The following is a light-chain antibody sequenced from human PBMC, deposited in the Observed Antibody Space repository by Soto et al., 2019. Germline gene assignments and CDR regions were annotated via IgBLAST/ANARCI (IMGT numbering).Light chain of an antibody. CDR1: QGIGFY. V-gene: IGKV1-9*01. Sequence: DIQMTQSPSTLSASVGDRVTITCRASQGIGFYLAWYQQKPGNAPKLLIYAASTLQSGVPSRFSGSGSGTNFTLTISSLQPEDFANYYCQQVNSYPQLTLGPGTKVDIK. CDR3: QQVNSYPQLT. J-gene: IGKJ3*01. CDR2: AAS.